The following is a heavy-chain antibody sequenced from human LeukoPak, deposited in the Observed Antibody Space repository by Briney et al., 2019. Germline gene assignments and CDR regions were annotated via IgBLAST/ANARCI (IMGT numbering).Heavy chain of an antibody. Sequence: ASVKVSCKASGYTFTSYGISWVRQAPGQGLEWMGWISAYNGNTNYAQELQGRVTMTTDTSTSTAYMELRSLRSDDTAVYYCARDQIMDQLLYGDYYYGMDVWGQGTTVTVSS. CDR2: ISAYNGNT. CDR3: ARDQIMDQLLYGDYYYGMDV. D-gene: IGHD2-2*02. V-gene: IGHV1-18*01. J-gene: IGHJ6*02. CDR1: GYTFTSYG.